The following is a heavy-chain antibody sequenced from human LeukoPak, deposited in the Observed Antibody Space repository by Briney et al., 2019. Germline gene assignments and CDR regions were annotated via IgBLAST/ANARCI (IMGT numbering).Heavy chain of an antibody. Sequence: GGSLRLSCAASGFTFSDYYMSWIRQAPGKGLEGVSYISSSSSYTNYADSVKGRFTISRDNAKNSLYLQMNSLRAEDTAVYYCARVYYDSSGYYDGDDYWGQGTLVTVSS. D-gene: IGHD3-22*01. CDR3: ARVYYDSSGYYDGDDY. CDR2: ISSSSSYT. CDR1: GFTFSDYY. V-gene: IGHV3-11*05. J-gene: IGHJ4*02.